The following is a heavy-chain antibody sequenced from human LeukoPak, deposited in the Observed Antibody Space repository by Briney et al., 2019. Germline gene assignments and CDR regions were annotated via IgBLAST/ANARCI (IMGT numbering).Heavy chain of an antibody. J-gene: IGHJ2*01. Sequence: GGSLRLSCAASGFTFSDHYMDWVRQAPGKGLEWVGRTRNKANSYTTEYAASVKGRFTISRDDSKKSLYLQMNSLKTEDTAVYYCARESGGGVLGYFDLWGRGTLVSVSS. CDR1: GFTFSDHY. CDR2: TRNKANSYTT. V-gene: IGHV3-72*01. CDR3: ARESGGGVLGYFDL. D-gene: IGHD3-10*01.